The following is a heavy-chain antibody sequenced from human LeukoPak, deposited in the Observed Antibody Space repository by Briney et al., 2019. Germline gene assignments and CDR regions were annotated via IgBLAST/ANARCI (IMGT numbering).Heavy chain of an antibody. D-gene: IGHD6-13*01. Sequence: SXTLSLTCAISGDSVSSNSAAWNWIRQSPSRGLEWLGRTYYRSKWYNDYAVSVKSRITINPDTSKNQFSLQLNSVTPEDTAVYYCARYSSSWDYYYYYYMDVWGKGTTVTVSS. CDR1: GDSVSSNSAA. CDR2: TYYRSKWYN. J-gene: IGHJ6*03. CDR3: ARYSSSWDYYYYYYMDV. V-gene: IGHV6-1*01.